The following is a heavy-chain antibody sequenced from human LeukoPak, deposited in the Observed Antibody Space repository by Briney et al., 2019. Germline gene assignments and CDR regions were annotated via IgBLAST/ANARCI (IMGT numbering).Heavy chain of an antibody. V-gene: IGHV4-59*01. J-gene: IGHJ5*02. CDR2: IYYSGST. CDR3: ARTLGSFWSGYYDWFDP. CDR1: GGSISSYY. D-gene: IGHD3-3*01. Sequence: SETLSLTCTVSGGSISSYYWSWIRQPPGKGLEWIGYIYYSGSTNYNPSLKSRVTISVDTSKNQFSLKLSSVTAADTAVYYCARTLGSFWSGYYDWFDPWGQGTLVTVSS.